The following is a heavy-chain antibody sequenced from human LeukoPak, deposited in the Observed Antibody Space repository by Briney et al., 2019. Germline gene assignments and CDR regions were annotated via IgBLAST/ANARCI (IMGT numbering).Heavy chain of an antibody. CDR3: AKDLRYSGSYLFDC. D-gene: IGHD1-26*01. J-gene: IGHJ4*02. Sequence: RPGGSLRLSCVASGFIFDDYAMHWVRQAPGKGLEWVSGIGWNGASIDYADSVKGRFTISRDNAKNSLYLQMYSLRDEDTALYYCAKDLRYSGSYLFDCWGQGTLVTVSS. CDR2: IGWNGASI. CDR1: GFIFDDYA. V-gene: IGHV3-9*01.